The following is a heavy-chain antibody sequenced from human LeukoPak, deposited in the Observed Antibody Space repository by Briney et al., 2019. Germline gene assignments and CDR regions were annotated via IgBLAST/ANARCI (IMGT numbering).Heavy chain of an antibody. J-gene: IGHJ4*02. CDR2: ISSSSSYI. V-gene: IGHV3-21*01. Sequence: PGGSLRLSCAASGFTFSSYCMNWVRQAPGKGLEWVSSISSSSSYIYYADSVKGRFTISRDNAKNSLYLQMNSLRAEDTAVYYCARGEAAVTDYWGQGTLVTVSS. CDR1: GFTFSSYC. CDR3: ARGEAAVTDY. D-gene: IGHD6-25*01.